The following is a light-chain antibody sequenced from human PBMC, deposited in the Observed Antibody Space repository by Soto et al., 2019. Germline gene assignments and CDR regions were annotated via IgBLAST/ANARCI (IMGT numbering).Light chain of an antibody. CDR1: TSDVGNYNY. J-gene: IGLJ1*01. CDR2: EVS. Sequence: QSVLTQPASVSGSPGQSITISCTGTTSDVGNYNYVSWYQQHPGKAPKLMIYEVSYRSTGASNRFSGTKSGNTASLTISGLQGEDEADYSCSSYTATNTYVFGTGTKVTVL. CDR3: SSYTATNTYV. V-gene: IGLV2-14*01.